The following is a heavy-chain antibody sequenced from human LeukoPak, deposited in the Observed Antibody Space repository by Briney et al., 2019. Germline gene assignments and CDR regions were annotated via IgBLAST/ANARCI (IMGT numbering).Heavy chain of an antibody. CDR3: TRAVKNQLLSEY. J-gene: IGHJ4*02. CDR1: GYTFSNYD. D-gene: IGHD2-2*01. V-gene: IGHV1-8*01. CDR2: MNPNSGNT. Sequence: ASVKVSCKASGYTFSNYDVTWVRQAPGQGLEYMGWMNPNSGNTGFAQKFRGRLTLTSDASTTSAFMELMGLTSEDTAVYYCTRAVKNQLLSEYWGQGTRITVSS.